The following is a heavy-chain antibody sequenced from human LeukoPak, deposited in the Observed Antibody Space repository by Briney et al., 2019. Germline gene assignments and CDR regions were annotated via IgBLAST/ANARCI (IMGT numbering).Heavy chain of an antibody. V-gene: IGHV1-8*01. CDR2: INPHSGKT. CDR1: GYPFRNYD. Sequence: ASVKVSCKTSGYPFRNYDINWVRQATGQGLEWMGWINPHSGKTGYAQKFQGRVTMTTDASANTAYMDLSSLRSEDTAVYYCARLSSHYGDYKVDPWGQGTLVTVSS. CDR3: ARLSSHYGDYKVDP. J-gene: IGHJ5*02. D-gene: IGHD4-17*01.